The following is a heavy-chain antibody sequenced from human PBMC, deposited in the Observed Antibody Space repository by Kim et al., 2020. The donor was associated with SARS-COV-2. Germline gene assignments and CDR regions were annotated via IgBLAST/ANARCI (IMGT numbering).Heavy chain of an antibody. V-gene: IGHV3-9*01. J-gene: IGHJ4*02. D-gene: IGHD2-15*01. Sequence: KIGYADSVKGRFSISSDNAKNSVYLQMNSLRAEDTALYYCTKDKLPRGADYGGRGTLVTVSS. CDR3: TKDKLPRGADY. CDR2: KI.